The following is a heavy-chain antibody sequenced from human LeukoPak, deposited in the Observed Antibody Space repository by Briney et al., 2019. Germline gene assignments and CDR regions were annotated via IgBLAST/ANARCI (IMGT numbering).Heavy chain of an antibody. V-gene: IGHV3-30-3*01. D-gene: IGHD2-15*01. Sequence: GGSLRLSCAASGFTFSSYAMHWVRQAPGKGLEWVAVISYDGSNKYYADSVKGRFTISRDDAKNTVYLQMNNLRAEDTAVYYCVRGGPSTWSWGQGTLVTVSS. CDR1: GFTFSSYA. J-gene: IGHJ5*02. CDR2: ISYDGSNK. CDR3: VRGGPSTWS.